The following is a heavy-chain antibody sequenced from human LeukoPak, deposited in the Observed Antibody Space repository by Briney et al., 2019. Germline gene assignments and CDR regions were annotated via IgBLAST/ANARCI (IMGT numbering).Heavy chain of an antibody. CDR3: ARPTGIVGATGGAFDI. CDR1: GYTFTSYY. J-gene: IGHJ3*02. CDR2: ISPSGGST. Sequence: GASVKVSCKASGYTFTSYYMHWVRQAPGQGLEWMGIISPSGGSTSYAQKFQGRVTTTRDTSTSTVYMELSSLRSEDTAVYYCARPTGIVGATGGAFDIWGQGTMVTVSS. V-gene: IGHV1-46*01. D-gene: IGHD1-26*01.